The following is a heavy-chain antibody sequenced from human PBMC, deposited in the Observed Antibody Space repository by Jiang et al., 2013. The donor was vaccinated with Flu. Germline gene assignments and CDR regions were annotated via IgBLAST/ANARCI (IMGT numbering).Heavy chain of an antibody. CDR2: IYYSGST. V-gene: IGHV4-59*01. CDR1: GGSISSYY. Sequence: PGLVKPSETLSLTCTVSGGSISSYYWSWIRQPPGKGLEWIGYIYYSGSTNYNPSLKSRVTISVDTSKNQFSLKLSSVTAADTAVYYCAGWDSSGNWYFDLWGRGTLVTVSS. J-gene: IGHJ2*01. CDR3: AGWDSSGNWYFDL. D-gene: IGHD3-22*01.